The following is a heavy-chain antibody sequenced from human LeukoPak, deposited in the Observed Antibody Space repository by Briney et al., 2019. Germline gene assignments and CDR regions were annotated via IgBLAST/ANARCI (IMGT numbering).Heavy chain of an antibody. CDR3: ARVRDYSSSWWQEYYYYYYYMDV. CDR2: ISAYNGNT. V-gene: IGHV1-18*01. D-gene: IGHD6-13*01. Sequence: ASVKVSCKASGGTFSSYGISWVRQAPGQGLEWMGWISAYNGNTNYAQKLQGRVTMTTDTSTSTAYMELRSLRSDDTAVYYCARVRDYSSSWWQEYYYYYYYMDVWGKGTTVTISS. J-gene: IGHJ6*03. CDR1: GGTFSSYG.